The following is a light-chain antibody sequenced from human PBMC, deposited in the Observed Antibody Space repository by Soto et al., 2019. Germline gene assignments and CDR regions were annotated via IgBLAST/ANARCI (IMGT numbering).Light chain of an antibody. CDR2: GNT. CDR3: QSYDSSLSGVV. J-gene: IGLJ3*02. V-gene: IGLV1-40*01. CDR1: SSNFGAGYD. Sequence: QSVLTQPPSVSGAPGQRVTISCTGSSSNFGAGYDVQWYQQLPRTAPKLLIYGNTNRPSGVPDRFSGSKSGTSASLAITGLQAEDEADYYCQSYDSSLSGVVFGGGTKLTVL.